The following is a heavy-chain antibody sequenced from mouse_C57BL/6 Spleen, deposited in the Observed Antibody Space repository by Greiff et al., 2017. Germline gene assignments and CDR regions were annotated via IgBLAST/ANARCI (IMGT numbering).Heavy chain of an antibody. Sequence: QVQLQQSGPELLKPGASVKISCKASGYAFSSSWMNWVKQRPGKGLEWIGRIYPGDGNTNYNGKFKGKATLTADKSSSTAYMQLISLTSEDSAVYFCARSTGRVYYFDYWGQGTTLTVSS. CDR2: IYPGDGNT. V-gene: IGHV1-82*01. CDR1: GYAFSSSW. J-gene: IGHJ2*01. CDR3: ARSTGRVYYFDY.